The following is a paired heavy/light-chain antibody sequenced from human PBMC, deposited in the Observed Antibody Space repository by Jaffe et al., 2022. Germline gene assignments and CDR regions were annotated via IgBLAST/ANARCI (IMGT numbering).Heavy chain of an antibody. D-gene: IGHD4-17*01. V-gene: IGHV3-23*01. CDR1: GFTFSSYA. CDR2: ISGSGGST. CDR3: AKWSPWGGYDYGDYMGDFYYYYYMDV. Sequence: EVQLLESGGGLVQPGGSLRLSCAASGFTFSSYAMSWVRQAPGKGLEWVSAISGSGGSTYYADSVKGRFTISRDNSKNTLYLQMNSLRAEDTAVYYCAKWSPWGGYDYGDYMGDFYYYYYMDVWGKGTTVTVSS. J-gene: IGHJ6*03.
Light chain of an antibody. Sequence: EIVLTQSPATLSLSPGERATLSCRASQSVSSYLAWYQQKPGQAPRLLIYDASNRATGIPARFSGSGSGTDFTLTISSLEPEDFAVYYCQQRSNWPPWTFGQGTKVEIK. CDR3: QQRSNWPPWT. V-gene: IGKV3-11*01. J-gene: IGKJ1*01. CDR2: DAS. CDR1: QSVSSY.